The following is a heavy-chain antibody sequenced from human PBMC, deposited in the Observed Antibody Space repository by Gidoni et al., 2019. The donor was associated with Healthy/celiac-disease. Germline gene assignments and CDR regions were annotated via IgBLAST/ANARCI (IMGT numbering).Heavy chain of an antibody. D-gene: IGHD3-3*01. V-gene: IGHV3-48*03. Sequence: EVQLVESGGGLVQPGGSLRLSCAASGFTSSSYEMNWVRQAPGKGLEWVSYISSSGSTIYYADSVKGRFTIARDNAKNSLYLQMNSLRAEDTAVYYCARDKGFLEWLFDYWGQGTLVTVSS. CDR2: ISSSGSTI. CDR1: GFTSSSYE. CDR3: ARDKGFLEWLFDY. J-gene: IGHJ4*02.